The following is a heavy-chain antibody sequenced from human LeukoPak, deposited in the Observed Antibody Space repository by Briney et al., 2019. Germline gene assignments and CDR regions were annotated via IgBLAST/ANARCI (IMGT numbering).Heavy chain of an antibody. J-gene: IGHJ5*02. Sequence: SETLSLTCAVYGGSFSGYYWSWIRQPPGKGLEWIGEINHSGSTNYNPSLKSRVTISVDTSKNQFSLKLSSVTAADTAVYYCATGSNDYGDYLRWFDPWGQGTLVTVSS. CDR1: GGSFSGYY. CDR3: ATGSNDYGDYLRWFDP. CDR2: INHSGST. D-gene: IGHD4-17*01. V-gene: IGHV4-34*01.